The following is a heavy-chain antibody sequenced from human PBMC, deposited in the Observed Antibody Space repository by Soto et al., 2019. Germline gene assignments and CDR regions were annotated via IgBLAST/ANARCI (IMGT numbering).Heavy chain of an antibody. V-gene: IGHV1-69*12. Sequence: QVQLLQSGAEVKKPGSSVRVSCEASGGTFRTYSISWVRQAPGQGLEWMGEIIPIFGTINYAQKFQGRLTKPADESTATVYMDPRSLRSDDTALYYCAKGAVAGTPTSWYYYGMDVWCQGTTVSVSS. D-gene: IGHD6-19*01. CDR3: AKGAVAGTPTSWYYYGMDV. CDR1: GGTFRTYS. CDR2: IIPIFGTI. J-gene: IGHJ6*02.